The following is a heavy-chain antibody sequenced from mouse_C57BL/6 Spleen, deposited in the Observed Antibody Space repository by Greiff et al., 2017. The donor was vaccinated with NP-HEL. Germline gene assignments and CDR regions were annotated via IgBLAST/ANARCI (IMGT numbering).Heavy chain of an antibody. V-gene: IGHV1-15*01. CDR3: TPRLRPWYFDV. J-gene: IGHJ1*03. Sequence: QVQLQQSGAELVRPGASVTLSCKASGYTFTDYEMHWVKQTPVHGLEWIGAIDPETGGTAYNQKFKGKAILTADKSSSTAYMELRSLTSEDSAVYYCTPRLRPWYFDVWGTGTTVTVSS. CDR2: IDPETGGT. D-gene: IGHD2-4*01. CDR1: GYTFTDYE.